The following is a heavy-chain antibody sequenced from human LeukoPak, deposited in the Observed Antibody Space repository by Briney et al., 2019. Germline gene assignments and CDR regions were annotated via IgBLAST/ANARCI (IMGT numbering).Heavy chain of an antibody. Sequence: GASVTVSCKASGGTFNSYAISWVRQAPGQGLEWMGGIIPIFGTANYAQKFQGRVTITTDESTSTAYMELSSLRSEDTAVYYCARVVVVPAAIFSSEEASYYFDYWGQGTLVTVSS. CDR3: ARVVVVPAAIFSSEEASYYFDY. CDR1: GGTFNSYA. CDR2: IIPIFGTA. J-gene: IGHJ4*02. D-gene: IGHD2-2*01. V-gene: IGHV1-69*05.